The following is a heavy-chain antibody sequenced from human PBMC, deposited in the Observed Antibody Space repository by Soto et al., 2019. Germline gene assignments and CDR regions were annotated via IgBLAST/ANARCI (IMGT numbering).Heavy chain of an antibody. V-gene: IGHV3-21*01. Sequence: GGSLRLSCAASGFTFSSYSINWVRQAPGKGLEWVSSISSGSSHIYYADSLKGRFTISRDNAKNSLYLQMNSLRAEDRAVYYCARILGPFCSGGTCYSFYYMDVWGKGTTVTVSS. J-gene: IGHJ6*03. CDR2: ISSGSSHI. CDR1: GFTFSSYS. D-gene: IGHD2-15*01. CDR3: ARILGPFCSGGTCYSFYYMDV.